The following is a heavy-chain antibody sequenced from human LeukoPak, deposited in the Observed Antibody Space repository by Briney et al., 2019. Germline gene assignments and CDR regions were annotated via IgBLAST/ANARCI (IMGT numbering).Heavy chain of an antibody. J-gene: IGHJ4*02. Sequence: GGSLRLSCAASGFTFSSYAMSWVRQAPGKGLEWVSAISGSGGSTYYADSVKGRFTISRDNSKNTLYLQMNSLRAEDTAVYYCAKKAGAYYDSSGYKRYFDYWGQGTLVTVSS. V-gene: IGHV3-23*01. CDR3: AKKAGAYYDSSGYKRYFDY. D-gene: IGHD3-22*01. CDR1: GFTFSSYA. CDR2: ISGSGGST.